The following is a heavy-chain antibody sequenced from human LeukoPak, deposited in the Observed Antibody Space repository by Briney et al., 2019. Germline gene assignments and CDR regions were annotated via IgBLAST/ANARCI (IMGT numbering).Heavy chain of an antibody. V-gene: IGHV4-34*01. CDR1: GWSFNDHY. CDR3: ARGQVPAARGYNWFDP. J-gene: IGHJ5*02. Sequence: PSETLSLTCAVYGWSFNDHYWNWIRQPPGKGLEWIGEINARGDTNSNPSLKSRVTISVDTSKNQFSLTLRSMIAADTAVYYCARGQVPAARGYNWFDPWGQGTLVTVSS. CDR2: INARGDT. D-gene: IGHD2-2*01.